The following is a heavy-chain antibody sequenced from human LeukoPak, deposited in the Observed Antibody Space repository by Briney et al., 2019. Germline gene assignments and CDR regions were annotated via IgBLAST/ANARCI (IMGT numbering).Heavy chain of an antibody. CDR2: ISYDGSNK. CDR1: GFTFSSYA. V-gene: IGHV3-30-3*01. Sequence: GGSLRLSCAASGFTFSSYAMHWVRQAPGKGLEWVAVISYDGSNKYYADSVKGRFTISRDNSKNTLYLQMNSLRAEDTAVYYCAKDYSPYSYGYNYFDYWGQGTLVTVSS. J-gene: IGHJ4*02. D-gene: IGHD5-18*01. CDR3: AKDYSPYSYGYNYFDY.